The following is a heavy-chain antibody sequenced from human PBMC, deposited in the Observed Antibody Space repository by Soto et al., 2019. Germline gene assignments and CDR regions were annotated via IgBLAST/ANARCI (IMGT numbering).Heavy chain of an antibody. V-gene: IGHV4-59*11. J-gene: IGHJ4*02. CDR1: GGSISGHY. CDR2: IYYTGGT. Sequence: PSETLSLTCTVSGGSISGHYWTWIRQPPGKGLEYIGDIYYTGGTAYPPSLRSRVTMSLDTSHNQFSLRLTSVTAADTAVYYCVTIVPTGRSFDFWGQGILVTVSS. CDR3: VTIVPTGRSFDF. D-gene: IGHD3-16*02.